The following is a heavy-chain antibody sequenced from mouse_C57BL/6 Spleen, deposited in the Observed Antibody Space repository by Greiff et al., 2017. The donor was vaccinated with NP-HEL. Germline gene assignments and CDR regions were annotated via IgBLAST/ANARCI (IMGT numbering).Heavy chain of an antibody. CDR2: IHPNSGST. CDR1: GYTFTSYW. Sequence: QVQLQQPGAELVKPGASVKLSCKASGYTFTSYWMHWVKQRPGQGLEWIGMIHPNSGSTNYNEKFKSQATLTVDKSSSTAYMQLSSLTSEDSAVYYCARSNYEGAMDYWGQGTSVTVSS. CDR3: ARSNYEGAMDY. J-gene: IGHJ4*01. V-gene: IGHV1-64*01. D-gene: IGHD2-5*01.